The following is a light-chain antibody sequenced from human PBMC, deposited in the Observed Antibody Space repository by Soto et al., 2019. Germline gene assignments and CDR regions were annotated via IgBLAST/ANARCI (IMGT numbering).Light chain of an antibody. V-gene: IGKV1-5*01. J-gene: IGKJ1*01. CDR2: DVS. Sequence: DIQMTQSPTTLSASVGDGVTITCRASQTISSLLAWYQQRPGTAPKLLIYDVSSLQGGVPSRFSGSGSGTEFTLTISGLQPDDFATYYCQHYNSYSEAFGQGTKVDIK. CDR1: QTISSL. CDR3: QHYNSYSEA.